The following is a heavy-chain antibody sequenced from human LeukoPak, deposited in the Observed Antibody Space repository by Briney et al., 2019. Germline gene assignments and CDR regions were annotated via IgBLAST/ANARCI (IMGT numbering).Heavy chain of an antibody. Sequence: GASVKVSCKASGYTFTSYGISWVRQAPGQGLEWMGWISAYNGNTNYAQKLQGRVTMTTDTSTSTAYMELRSLRSDDTAVYYCARDRYGSGWDYFDYWGQGTLVTVSS. CDR3: ARDRYGSGWDYFDY. CDR2: ISAYNGNT. CDR1: GYTFTSYG. V-gene: IGHV1-18*01. D-gene: IGHD3-10*01. J-gene: IGHJ4*02.